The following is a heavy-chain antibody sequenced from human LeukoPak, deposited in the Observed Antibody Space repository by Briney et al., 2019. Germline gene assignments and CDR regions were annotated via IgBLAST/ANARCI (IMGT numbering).Heavy chain of an antibody. CDR3: AREVYDSSGRLITAFDY. Sequence: ASVKASCKASGYTFTSYGISWVRQAPGQGLEWMGWISAYNGNTNYAQKLQGRVTMTRDTSISTAYMELSRLRSDDTAVYYCAREVYDSSGRLITAFDYWGQGTLVTVSS. CDR1: GYTFTSYG. CDR2: ISAYNGNT. J-gene: IGHJ4*02. D-gene: IGHD3-22*01. V-gene: IGHV1-18*01.